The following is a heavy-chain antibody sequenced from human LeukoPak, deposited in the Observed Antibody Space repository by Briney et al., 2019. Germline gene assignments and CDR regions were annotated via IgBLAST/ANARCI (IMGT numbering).Heavy chain of an antibody. CDR2: IYYSGST. CDR1: GGSISSSSYY. CDR3: ARAAVGWLVYYFDY. J-gene: IGHJ4*02. Sequence: PSETLSLTCTVSGGSISSSSYYWGWIRQPPGKGLEWIGSIYYSGSTYYNPSLKSRVTISVDTSKNQFSLKPSSVTAADTAVYYCARAAVGWLVYYFDYWGQGTLVTVSS. V-gene: IGHV4-39*07. D-gene: IGHD3-22*01.